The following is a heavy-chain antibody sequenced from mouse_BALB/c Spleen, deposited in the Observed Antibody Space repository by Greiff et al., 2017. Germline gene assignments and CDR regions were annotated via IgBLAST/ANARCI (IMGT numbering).Heavy chain of an antibody. J-gene: IGHJ3*01. D-gene: IGHD1-1*01. CDR2: ISSGSSTI. CDR3: ARTYGSSSWFAY. CDR1: GFTFSSFG. Sequence: EVMLVESGGGLVQPGGSRKLSCAASGFTFSSFGMHWVRQAPEKGLEWVAYISSGSSTIYYADTVKGRFTISRDNPKNTLFLQMTSLRSEDTAMYYCARTYGSSSWFAYWGQGTLVTVSA. V-gene: IGHV5-17*02.